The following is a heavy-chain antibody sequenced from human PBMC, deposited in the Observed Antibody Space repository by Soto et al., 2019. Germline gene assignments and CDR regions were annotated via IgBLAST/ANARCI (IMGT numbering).Heavy chain of an antibody. CDR3: AHSSGWYEYYFDY. V-gene: IGHV1-69*13. Sequence: SVKVSCKASGGTFSSYAISWVRQAPGQGLEWMGGIIPIFGTANYAQKFQGRVTITADESTSTAYMELSSLRSEDTAVYYCAHSSGWYEYYFDYWGQGTLVTVSS. CDR2: IIPIFGTA. CDR1: GGTFSSYA. D-gene: IGHD6-19*01. J-gene: IGHJ4*02.